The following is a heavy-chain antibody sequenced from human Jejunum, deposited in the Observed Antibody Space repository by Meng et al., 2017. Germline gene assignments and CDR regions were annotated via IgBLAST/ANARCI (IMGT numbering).Heavy chain of an antibody. V-gene: IGHV3-23*01. CDR1: GFTFSSYA. CDR3: AKDSEKFLAVAAAFDY. CDR2: ISGSGGST. J-gene: IGHJ4*02. D-gene: IGHD6-19*01. Sequence: EVQLLGSGGGLVQPGGSLRLSCAASGFTFSSYAMSWVRQAPGKGLEWVSTISGSGGSTYYADSVKGRFTISRDNSKNTLYLQMNSLRAEDTAVYYCAKDSEKFLAVAAAFDYWGQGTLVTVSS.